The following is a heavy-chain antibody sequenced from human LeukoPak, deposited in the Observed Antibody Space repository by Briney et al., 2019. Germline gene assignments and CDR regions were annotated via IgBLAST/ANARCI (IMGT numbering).Heavy chain of an antibody. CDR1: GFIFSSYN. Sequence: PGGSLRLSCAASGFIFSSYNMFWVRQAPGKGLEWVAVIWYDGSNNYYAESVKGRFIISGDTSKNTLYLQMNSLRAEDTAMYYCAMAPNWNPYCVHVWGKGTTVTVSS. D-gene: IGHD1-20*01. CDR2: IWYDGSNN. CDR3: AMAPNWNPYCVHV. V-gene: IGHV3-33*01. J-gene: IGHJ6*03.